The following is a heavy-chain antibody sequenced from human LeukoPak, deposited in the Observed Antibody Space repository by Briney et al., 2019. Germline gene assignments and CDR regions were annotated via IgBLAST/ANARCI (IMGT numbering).Heavy chain of an antibody. Sequence: PSETLSLTCTVPAGSLYGFYWTWIRQTPGQGLEWLGYIYFSGSTKYNPSLAGRLSISVDTSGNQFSLRLSSVTAADTAVYFCASSKAVPGTPFDYWGQGTLVTVSS. D-gene: IGHD6-19*01. CDR2: IYFSGST. J-gene: IGHJ4*02. V-gene: IGHV4-59*01. CDR3: ASSKAVPGTPFDY. CDR1: AGSLYGFY.